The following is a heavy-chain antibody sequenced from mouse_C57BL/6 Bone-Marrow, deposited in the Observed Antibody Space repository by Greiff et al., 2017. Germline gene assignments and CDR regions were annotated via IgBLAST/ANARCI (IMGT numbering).Heavy chain of an antibody. J-gene: IGHJ4*01. Sequence: QVQLQQPGAELVKPGASVKMSCKASGYTFTSYWITWVKQRPGQGLAWIGDIYPGSGSTNYNEKFKSKATLTVDTSSSTAYMQLSSLTSEDSAVYYGARGGLYGSSPLYAMDDWGQGTSVTVSS. CDR3: ARGGLYGSSPLYAMDD. D-gene: IGHD1-1*01. V-gene: IGHV1-55*01. CDR2: IYPGSGST. CDR1: GYTFTSYW.